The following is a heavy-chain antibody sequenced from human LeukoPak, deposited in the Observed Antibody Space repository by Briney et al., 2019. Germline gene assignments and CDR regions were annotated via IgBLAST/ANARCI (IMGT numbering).Heavy chain of an antibody. D-gene: IGHD3-9*01. Sequence: GGSLRLSCAASGFTFSSYAMSWVRQAPGKGLEWVSAISGSGGSTYYADSVKGRFTISRDNSKNTLCLQMNSLRAEDTAVYYCAKGLVRYFDWLLGTDAFDIWGQGTMVTVSS. CDR2: ISGSGGST. V-gene: IGHV3-23*01. CDR3: AKGLVRYFDWLLGTDAFDI. CDR1: GFTFSSYA. J-gene: IGHJ3*02.